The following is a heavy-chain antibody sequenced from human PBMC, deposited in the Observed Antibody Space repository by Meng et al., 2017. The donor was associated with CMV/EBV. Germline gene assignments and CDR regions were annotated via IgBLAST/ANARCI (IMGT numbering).Heavy chain of an antibody. CDR3: VRGTDAGGRLRSFD. V-gene: IGHV6-1*01. D-gene: IGHD3-9*01. J-gene: IGHJ4*02. Sequence: SQTPSLTCAIPGDSVSSTRVAWNWTRQSPLGGLEWLGRTRHGSRWYYDYAPAVRSRITISPDTSKNQFHLQLNAVTPEDTAVYFCVRGTDAGGRLRSFDWGQGTLVTVSS. CDR1: GDSVSSTRVA. CDR2: TRHGSRWYY.